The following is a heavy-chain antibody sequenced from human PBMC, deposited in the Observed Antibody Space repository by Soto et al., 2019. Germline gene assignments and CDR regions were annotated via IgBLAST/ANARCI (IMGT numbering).Heavy chain of an antibody. CDR3: VKDGSSGWPYFYDMDV. D-gene: IGHD6-19*01. CDR2: ISYDGRNK. J-gene: IGHJ6*02. Sequence: QVQLVESGGGVVQPGRSLRLSCAASGFTFSSYGMHWVRQAPGNGLEWVAVISYDGRNKYYADAVKGRFTISRDNSKNTLYLQMSSLRAEDTAVYYCVKDGSSGWPYFYDMDVWGQGTTVTVSS. V-gene: IGHV3-30*18. CDR1: GFTFSSYG.